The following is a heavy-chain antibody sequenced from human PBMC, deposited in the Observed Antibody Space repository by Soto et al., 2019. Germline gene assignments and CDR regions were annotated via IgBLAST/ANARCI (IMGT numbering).Heavy chain of an antibody. CDR2: ISGHNGDT. D-gene: IGHD3-10*01. CDR3: ARSGSMPYYYYGMDV. V-gene: IGHV1-18*01. CDR1: GYTFARYG. J-gene: IGHJ6*02. Sequence: ASVKVSCKASGYTFARYGIDWVRQAPGQGLEWMGWISGHNGDTKYVQKFQGRVSMTTDTSTSTASMELRSLRSDDTAVYYCARSGSMPYYYYGMDVWGQGTTDTVSS.